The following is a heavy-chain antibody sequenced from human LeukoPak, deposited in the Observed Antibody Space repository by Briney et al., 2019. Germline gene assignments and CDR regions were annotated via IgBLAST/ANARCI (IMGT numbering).Heavy chain of an antibody. CDR3: ARDGEEYSSSYNDAFDI. Sequence: ASVKVSCKASGYTFINYGFNWVRQAPGQGLEWMGWISGYNDNTNYAQKLQGRVTMTTDTSTSTAYMELRSLRSDDTAVYYCARDGEEYSSSYNDAFDIWGQGTMVTVSS. V-gene: IGHV1-18*01. J-gene: IGHJ3*02. D-gene: IGHD6-13*01. CDR1: GYTFINYG. CDR2: ISGYNDNT.